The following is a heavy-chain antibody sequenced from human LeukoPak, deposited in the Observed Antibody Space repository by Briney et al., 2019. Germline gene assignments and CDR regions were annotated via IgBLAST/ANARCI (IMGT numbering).Heavy chain of an antibody. CDR3: ETRFLEVDNP. CDR2: ISRGGTTI. CDR1: GFIFSNCE. Sequence: GGSLRLSCAASGFIFSNCEMNWVRQAPGKGLEWLSYISRGGTTIHYADSVKGRFTISRDDAKNSLYLQMDSLRVDDTGIYYCETRFLEVDNPWGQGTLVTVSS. V-gene: IGHV3-48*03. J-gene: IGHJ5*02. D-gene: IGHD3-3*01.